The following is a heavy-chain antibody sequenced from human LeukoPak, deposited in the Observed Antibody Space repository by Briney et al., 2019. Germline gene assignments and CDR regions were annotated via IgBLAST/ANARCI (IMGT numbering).Heavy chain of an antibody. CDR1: GFTFSSYA. D-gene: IGHD3-22*01. J-gene: IGHJ4*02. CDR3: AKDLGGGQYYYDSSGYLYY. CDR2: ISGSGGST. V-gene: IGHV3-23*01. Sequence: PGGSLRLSCAASGFTFSSYAMSWVRQAPGKGLEWVSAISGSGGSTYYADSVKGRFTISRHNSKNTLYLQMNSLRAEDTAVYYCAKDLGGGQYYYDSSGYLYYWGQGTLVTVSS.